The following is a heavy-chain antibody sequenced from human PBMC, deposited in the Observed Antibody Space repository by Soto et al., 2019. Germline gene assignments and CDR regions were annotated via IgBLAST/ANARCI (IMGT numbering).Heavy chain of an antibody. CDR2: IYYSGST. D-gene: IGHD6-13*01. CDR3: ARHGIAAAGDYYYYGMDV. CDR1: GGSISSSSYY. Sequence: SETLSLTCTVSGGSISSSSYYWGWIRQPPGKGLEWIGSIYYSGSTYYNPSLKSRVTISVDTSKNHFSLKLSSVTAADTAVYYCARHGIAAAGDYYYYGMDVWGQGTTVTVSS. V-gene: IGHV4-39*01. J-gene: IGHJ6*02.